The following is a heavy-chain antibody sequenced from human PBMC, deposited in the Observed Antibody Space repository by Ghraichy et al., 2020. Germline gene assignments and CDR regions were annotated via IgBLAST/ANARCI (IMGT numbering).Heavy chain of an antibody. CDR2: INQDGSEK. CDR1: GFTFSTYW. V-gene: IGHV3-7*03. J-gene: IGHJ5*02. D-gene: IGHD6-19*01. CDR3: ARVIAVAGTNWFDP. Sequence: GGSLRLSCAASGFTFSTYWMSWVRQAPGKGLDWVANINQDGSEKYYVDSVKGRFTISRDNAKNSLYLQMNSLRAEDTAVYYCARVIAVAGTNWFDPWGQGTLVTVSS.